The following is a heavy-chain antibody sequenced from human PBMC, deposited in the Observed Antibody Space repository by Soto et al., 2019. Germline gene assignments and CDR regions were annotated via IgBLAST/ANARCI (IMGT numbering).Heavy chain of an antibody. D-gene: IGHD2-15*01. CDR2: INHSGSA. V-gene: IGHV4-34*01. CDR3: ARRGRYCSSSSSCYYYFDS. CDR1: GGSLSTYY. Sequence: PSETLSLTCGVYGGSLSTYYWSWIRQPPGQRLEWIGEINHSGSASYNPPLKSRVTMSIDTSKNQFSLRLSSVTAADMAVYYCARRGRYCSSSSSCYYYFDSWVQGPLVTVSS. J-gene: IGHJ4*02.